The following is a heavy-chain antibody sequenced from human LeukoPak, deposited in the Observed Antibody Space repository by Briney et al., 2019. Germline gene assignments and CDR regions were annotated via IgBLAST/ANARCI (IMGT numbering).Heavy chain of an antibody. V-gene: IGHV1-18*01. J-gene: IGHJ4*02. CDR3: SRATYYYDSSGYYHPGHFDQ. CDR2: ISAYNGNT. Sequence: GASVKDSRRASGYTFTSYGIGWVRQAPGQGLEWMGWISAYNGNTNYAQKLQGRVTMTTDTSNSTAYMELRNMRSDDTAVYYCSRATYYYDSSGYYHPGHFDQWGRGTLVTVSS. CDR1: GYTFTSYG. D-gene: IGHD3-22*01.